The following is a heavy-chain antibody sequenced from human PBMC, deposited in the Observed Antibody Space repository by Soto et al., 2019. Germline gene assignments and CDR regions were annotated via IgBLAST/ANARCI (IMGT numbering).Heavy chain of an antibody. V-gene: IGHV1-18*01. CDR3: ARDRATYYDFWSGYYFLHYYYGMDV. CDR2: ISAYNGNT. CDR1: GYTFTSYG. Sequence: GASVKVSCKASGYTFTSYGISWVRQAPGQGLEWMGWISAYNGNTNYAQKLQGRVTMTTDTSTSTAYMELRSLRSDDTAVYYCARDRATYYDFWSGYYFLHYYYGMDVWGQGTTVTVSS. D-gene: IGHD3-3*01. J-gene: IGHJ6*02.